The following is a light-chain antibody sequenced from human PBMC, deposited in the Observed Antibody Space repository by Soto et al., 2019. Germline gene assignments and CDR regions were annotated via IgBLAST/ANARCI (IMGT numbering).Light chain of an antibody. CDR2: RAS. CDR1: QDIGTW. V-gene: IGKV1-5*03. CDR3: QQYHIYSWT. Sequence: DIQMTQSPSTLCASVGDRVTITCRASQDIGTWLAWYQQKPEKAPKLLIYRASDLQSGVPSRFSASGSGTEFSLTINSLQADDFATYYCQQYHIYSWTFGQGTKVDI. J-gene: IGKJ1*01.